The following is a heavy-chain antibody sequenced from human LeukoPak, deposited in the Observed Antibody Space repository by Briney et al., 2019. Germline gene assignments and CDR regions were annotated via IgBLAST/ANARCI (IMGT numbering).Heavy chain of an antibody. Sequence: ASVKVSCKASGYTFTGYYMHWVRQAPGQGLEWMGWINPNSGGTNYAQKFQGRVTMTRDTSISTAYMELSRLRSDDTAVYYCARLLRYCSSISCLYFDYWGQGTLVTVSS. V-gene: IGHV1-2*02. J-gene: IGHJ4*02. CDR2: INPNSGGT. D-gene: IGHD2-2*01. CDR3: ARLLRYCSSISCLYFDY. CDR1: GYTFTGYY.